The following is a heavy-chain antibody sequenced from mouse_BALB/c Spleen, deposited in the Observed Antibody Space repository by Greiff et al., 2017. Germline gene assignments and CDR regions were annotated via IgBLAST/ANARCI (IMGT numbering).Heavy chain of an antibody. V-gene: IGHV5-6-4*01. CDR1: GFTFSSYT. Sequence: EVKLVESGGGLVKPGGSLKLSCAASGFTFSSYTMSWVRQTPEKRLEWVATISSGGSYTYYPDSVKGRFTISRDNAKNTLYLQMSSLKSEDTAMYYCTRDEDLGAWFAYWGQGTLVTVSA. J-gene: IGHJ3*01. CDR2: ISSGGSYT. CDR3: TRDEDLGAWFAY. D-gene: IGHD4-1*01.